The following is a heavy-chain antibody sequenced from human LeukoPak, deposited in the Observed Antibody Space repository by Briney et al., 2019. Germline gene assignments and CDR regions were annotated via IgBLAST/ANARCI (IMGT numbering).Heavy chain of an antibody. CDR1: GGSISSYY. D-gene: IGHD6-13*01. Sequence: SETLSLTCTVSGGSISSYYWSLIRQPPGKGLEWIGYIYYSGSTNYNPSLKSRVTISVDTSKNQFSLKLSSVTAADTAVYYCARLSSLYYYYYMDVWGKGTTVTVSS. J-gene: IGHJ6*03. CDR2: IYYSGST. V-gene: IGHV4-59*01. CDR3: ARLSSLYYYYYMDV.